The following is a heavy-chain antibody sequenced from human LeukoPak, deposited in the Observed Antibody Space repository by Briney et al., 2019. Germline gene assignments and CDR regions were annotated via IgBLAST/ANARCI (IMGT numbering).Heavy chain of an antibody. J-gene: IGHJ4*02. D-gene: IGHD5-12*01. CDR2: INPSGGST. V-gene: IGHV1-46*01. CDR3: ARDGFVATFDY. Sequence: GASVTVSFTASGYTFTFYYMHWVRQAPGQGLEWMGIINPSGGSTSYAQKFQGRVTMTRDTSTSTVYMELSSLKSEDTAVYYCARDGFVATFDYWGQGTLVTVSS. CDR1: GYTFTFYY.